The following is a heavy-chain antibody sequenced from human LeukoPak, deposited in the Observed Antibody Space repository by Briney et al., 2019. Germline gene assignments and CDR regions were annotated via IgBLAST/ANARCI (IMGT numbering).Heavy chain of an antibody. Sequence: ASVKVSCKASGYTFTSYYMHWVRQAPGQGLEWMGGIVPVFGTTTHAQKFQGRVTITADESTTTAYMELSGLRSEDTAVYYCARGITALRFLEWTYWGQGTLVTVSA. CDR2: IVPVFGTT. D-gene: IGHD3-3*01. V-gene: IGHV1-69*13. J-gene: IGHJ4*02. CDR3: ARGITALRFLEWTY. CDR1: GYTFTSYY.